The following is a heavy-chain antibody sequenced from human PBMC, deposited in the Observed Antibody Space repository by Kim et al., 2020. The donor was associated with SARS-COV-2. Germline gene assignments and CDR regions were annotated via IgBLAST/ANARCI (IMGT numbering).Heavy chain of an antibody. J-gene: IGHJ4*02. Sequence: GGSLRLSCAASGFTFSTYSMNWVRQAPGKGLEWISYISSRSDTIYYADSVKGRFTISRDNAKNSLYLQMNSLRDEDTAVYYCVRDWQYYFDYWGQGTLVTVSS. CDR2: ISSRSDTI. V-gene: IGHV3-48*02. CDR3: VRDWQYYFDY. D-gene: IGHD6-19*01. CDR1: GFTFSTYS.